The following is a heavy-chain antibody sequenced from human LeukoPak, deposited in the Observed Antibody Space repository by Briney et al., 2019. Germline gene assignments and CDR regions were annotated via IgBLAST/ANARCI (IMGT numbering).Heavy chain of an antibody. D-gene: IGHD1-26*01. CDR2: IKSKTDGGTT. CDR3: ARAYSGSTFDY. J-gene: IGHJ4*02. Sequence: PGGSLRLSCAASGFTFSNAWMSWVRQAPGKGLEWVGRIKSKTDGGTTDYAAPVKGRFTISRDNAKNSLYLQMNSLRAEDTAVYYCARAYSGSTFDYWGQGTLVTVSS. V-gene: IGHV3-15*01. CDR1: GFTFSNAW.